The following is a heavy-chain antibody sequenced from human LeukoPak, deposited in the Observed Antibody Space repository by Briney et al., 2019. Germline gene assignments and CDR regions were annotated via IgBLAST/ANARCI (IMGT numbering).Heavy chain of an antibody. J-gene: IGHJ4*02. D-gene: IGHD4-17*01. V-gene: IGHV3-48*04. CDR3: ARSSQGYGDYATVYYFDY. CDR1: GFTFSSYG. CDR2: ISSSGSTI. Sequence: GGSLRLSCAASGFTFSSYGMHWIRQAPGKGLEWVSYISSSGSTIYYADSVKGRFTVSRDNAKNSLYLQMNSLRAEDTAVYYCARSSQGYGDYATVYYFDYWGQGTLVTVSS.